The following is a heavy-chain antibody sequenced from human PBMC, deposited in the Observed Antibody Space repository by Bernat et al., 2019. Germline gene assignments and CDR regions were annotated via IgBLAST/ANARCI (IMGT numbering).Heavy chain of an antibody. Sequence: VQLVESGGGVVQPGRSLRLSCAASGFTFSSYGMHWVRQASGKGLEWVSYISSSSSTTHYADSVKGRFTISRDNAKNSLYLQMNSLRDEDTAVYYCARDLHGDYSFDYWGQGTLVTVSS. J-gene: IGHJ4*02. V-gene: IGHV3-48*02. CDR3: ARDLHGDYSFDY. D-gene: IGHD4-17*01. CDR2: ISSSSSTT. CDR1: GFTFSSYG.